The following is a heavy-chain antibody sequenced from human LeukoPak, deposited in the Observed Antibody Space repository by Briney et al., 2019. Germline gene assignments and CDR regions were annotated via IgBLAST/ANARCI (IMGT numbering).Heavy chain of an antibody. J-gene: IGHJ4*02. CDR1: GFTFSSYS. Sequence: GGSLRLSCAASGFTFSSYSMNWVRQAPGKGLEWVSYINSGGSAIYYADSVKGRFTISRDNAKNSLYLQMNSLRADDTAVYYCARGGSYVHYWGQGALVTVSS. CDR3: ARGGSYVHY. D-gene: IGHD1-26*01. V-gene: IGHV3-48*04. CDR2: INSGGSAI.